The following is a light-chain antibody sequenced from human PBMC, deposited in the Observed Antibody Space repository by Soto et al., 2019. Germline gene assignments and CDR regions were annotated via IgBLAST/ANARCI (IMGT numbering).Light chain of an antibody. Sequence: SYELTQPPSVSVAPGKTARITCGGNNIGSKSVHWYQQKPGQAPVLVIYYDSDRPSGIPERFSGSNSGNTATLTISRVEAGDEADYYWQVWDSSSDHVVFGGGTKLTVL. J-gene: IGLJ2*01. V-gene: IGLV3-21*04. CDR2: YDS. CDR3: QVWDSSSDHVV. CDR1: NIGSKS.